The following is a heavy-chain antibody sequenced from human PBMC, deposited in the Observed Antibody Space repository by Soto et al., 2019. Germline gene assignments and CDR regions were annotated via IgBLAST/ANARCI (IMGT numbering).Heavy chain of an antibody. V-gene: IGHV4-61*01. CDR1: GGSVSSGSYY. CDR3: ARGSALGDYFDY. D-gene: IGHD6-25*01. J-gene: IGHJ4*02. Sequence: SETLSLTCTVSGGSVSSGSYYWSWIRQPPGKGLEWIGYIYYSGSTNYNPSLKSRVTISLDTSKNQFSLKLSSVTAADTAVYYCARGSALGDYFDYWGKGTLVTVSS. CDR2: IYYSGST.